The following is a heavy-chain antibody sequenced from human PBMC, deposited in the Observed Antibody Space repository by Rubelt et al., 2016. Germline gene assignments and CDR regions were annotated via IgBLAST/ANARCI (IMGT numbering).Heavy chain of an antibody. CDR2: IYYTGST. D-gene: IGHD5-18*01. Sequence: VWIRQPPGKGLEWIGSIYYTGSTYYNPSLKSRVTISADTSKNQFSLKLSSVTAADTAVYYCARTIHGYSYGYDFDYWGQGTLVTVSS. V-gene: IGHV4-39*07. CDR3: ARTIHGYSYGYDFDY. J-gene: IGHJ4*02.